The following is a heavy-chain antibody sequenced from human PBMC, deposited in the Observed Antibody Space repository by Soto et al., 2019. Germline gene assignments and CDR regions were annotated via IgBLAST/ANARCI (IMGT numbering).Heavy chain of an antibody. D-gene: IGHD3-16*02. V-gene: IGHV4-39*01. CDR2: IYYSGST. CDR3: ARRSSHIGGVIVGFDP. CDR1: GGSISSSSYY. J-gene: IGHJ5*02. Sequence: SETLSLTCTVSGGSISSSSYYWGWIRQPPGKGLEWIGSIYYSGSTYYNPSLKSRVTISVDTSKNQFSLKLSSVTAAGTAVYYCARRSSHIGGVIVGFDPWGQGTLVTVSS.